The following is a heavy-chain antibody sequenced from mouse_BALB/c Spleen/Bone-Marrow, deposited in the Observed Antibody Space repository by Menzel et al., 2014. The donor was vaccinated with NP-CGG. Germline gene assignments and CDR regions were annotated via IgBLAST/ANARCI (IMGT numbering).Heavy chain of an antibody. CDR2: INPSTGYT. V-gene: IGHV1-7*01. D-gene: IGHD2-14*01. CDR3: ARDYRYDGFAY. CDR1: GYTFTSYW. Sequence: VQLQQSRAELAKPGASVKMSCKASGYTFTSYWMRWVKQRPGQGLEWIGYINPSTGYTEYNQKFKDKATLTADKSSSTAYMQLSSLTSEDSAVYYCARDYRYDGFAYWGQGTLVTVSA. J-gene: IGHJ3*01.